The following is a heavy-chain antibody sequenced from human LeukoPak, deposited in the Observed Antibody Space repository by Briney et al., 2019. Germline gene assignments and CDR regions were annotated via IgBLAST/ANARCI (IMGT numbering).Heavy chain of an antibody. CDR3: AREGGYYDFWSGQPRYYFDY. D-gene: IGHD3-3*01. V-gene: IGHV4-39*07. J-gene: IGHJ4*02. Sequence: SETLSLTCTVSGGSISSSSYYWGWIRQPPGKGLEWIGSIYYSGSTYYNPSLMSRVTIPVDTSKNQFSLKLSSVTAADTAVYYCAREGGYYDFWSGQPRYYFDYWGQGTLVTVSS. CDR2: IYYSGST. CDR1: GGSISSSSYY.